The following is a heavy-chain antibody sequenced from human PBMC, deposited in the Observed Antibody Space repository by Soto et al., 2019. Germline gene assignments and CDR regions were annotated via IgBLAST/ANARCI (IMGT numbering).Heavy chain of an antibody. D-gene: IGHD2-21*02. CDR2: IYWDDDR. CDR3: VQSRCGGDCLQSYSSHSYYGLDV. CDR1: GFSLSTTGVG. J-gene: IGHJ6*02. V-gene: IGHV2-5*02. Sequence: GSGPTLVNPAQTLTLTCTVSGFSLSTTGVGVGWIRQPPGKALEWLALIYWDDDRRYSPSLKSRLTITKDTSKNQVVLTMTNMDPVDTATYYCVQSRCGGDCLQSYSSHSYYGLDVWGQGTTVTVSS.